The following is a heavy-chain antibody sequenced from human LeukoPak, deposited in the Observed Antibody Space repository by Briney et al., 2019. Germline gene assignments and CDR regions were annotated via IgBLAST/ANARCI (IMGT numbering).Heavy chain of an antibody. V-gene: IGHV3-23*01. D-gene: IGHD3-22*01. CDR2: ISGSGGST. Sequence: GGSLRLSCAASGFTFSSYAMSWVRQAPGKGLEWVSAISGSGGSTYYADSVKGRFTISRDNSKNTLYLQMNSLRAEDTAVYYCASSRHPYYYDSSGYYYWGQGTLVTVSS. J-gene: IGHJ4*02. CDR3: ASSRHPYYYDSSGYYY. CDR1: GFTFSSYA.